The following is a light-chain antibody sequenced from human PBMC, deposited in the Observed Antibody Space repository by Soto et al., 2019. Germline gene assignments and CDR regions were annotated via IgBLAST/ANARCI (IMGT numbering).Light chain of an antibody. Sequence: QSALTQPASVSGSPGQSITISCTGTSSDVGGYNYVSWYQQHPGKAPKLMIYDVSNRPSGVSNRFSGSKSGNTASLTISGPEGEDEADYYCSSYSSSSSRDVVFGGGTQLTVL. CDR1: SSDVGGYNY. V-gene: IGLV2-14*01. CDR3: SSYSSSSSRDVV. CDR2: DVS. J-gene: IGLJ2*01.